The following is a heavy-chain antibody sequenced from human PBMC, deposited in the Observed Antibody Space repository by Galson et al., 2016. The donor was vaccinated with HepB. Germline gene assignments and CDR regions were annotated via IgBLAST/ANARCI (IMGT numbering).Heavy chain of an antibody. CDR2: ISGSGGST. V-gene: IGHV3-23*01. CDR1: GFTFSSYA. Sequence: SLRLSCAASGFTFSSYAMNWVRQAPGKGLEWVSGISGSGGSTYYADSVKGRFTISRDNSKNTLYLQMNSLRAEDTAVYFCARERFCSSATCYVGDAFHIWGQGTMVTVSS. D-gene: IGHD2-2*01. CDR3: ARERFCSSATCYVGDAFHI. J-gene: IGHJ3*02.